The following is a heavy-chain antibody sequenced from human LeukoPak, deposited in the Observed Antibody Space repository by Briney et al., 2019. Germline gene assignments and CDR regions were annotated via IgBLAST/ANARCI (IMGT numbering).Heavy chain of an antibody. V-gene: IGHV1-69*05. CDR1: GDTFSSYY. J-gene: IGHJ4*02. D-gene: IGHD2-15*01. CDR2: IIHIFGTA. Sequence: TVNLSCKVSGDTFSSYYISWVRQAPGQGLEWMGGIIHIFGTANYAQKFQGRVTITTDESTSTAYMELSSLRSEDTAVYYCARDHVEGDSILPLEYWGQGTLVTVSS. CDR3: ARDHVEGDSILPLEY.